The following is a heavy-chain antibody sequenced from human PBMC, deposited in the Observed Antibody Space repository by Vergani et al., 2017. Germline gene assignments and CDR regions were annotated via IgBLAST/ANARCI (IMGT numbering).Heavy chain of an antibody. D-gene: IGHD1-26*01. CDR3: AKKGGSLYYYGVDV. V-gene: IGHV3-7*01. Sequence: QLVESGGGLVQPGGSLRLSCTASGFTFSNYWMSWVRQAPGKGLEWVANIKQDGSEKYFVDSVKGRFTISRDNAKNSLYLQMNGLRPEDTGTYFCAKKGGSLYYYGVDVWGQGILVTVSS. CDR1: GFTFSNYW. CDR2: IKQDGSEK. J-gene: IGHJ6*02.